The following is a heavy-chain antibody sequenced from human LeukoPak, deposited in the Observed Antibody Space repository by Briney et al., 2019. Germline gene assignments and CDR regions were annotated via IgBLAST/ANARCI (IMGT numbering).Heavy chain of an antibody. CDR2: ISGYNGDA. V-gene: IGHV1-18*01. Sequence: ASVRVSCKASGYTFTAFGIGWVRQAPGQGLEWMGWISGYNGDATYAQKVQGRVTLSTDTPTSTVYTELRSLRSDDTAVYYCAKSGDGNWFETWGQGTLVSVSS. D-gene: IGHD2-21*01. CDR1: GYTFTAFG. J-gene: IGHJ5*02. CDR3: AKSGDGNWFET.